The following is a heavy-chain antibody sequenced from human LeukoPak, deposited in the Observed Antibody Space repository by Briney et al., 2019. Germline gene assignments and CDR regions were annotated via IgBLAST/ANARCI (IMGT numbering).Heavy chain of an antibody. CDR2: IYYSGST. CDR3: ARLNIVVVTASKSTHDAFDI. CDR1: GRSISSSSYY. D-gene: IGHD2-21*02. Sequence: SETLSLTCTVSGRSISSSSYYWGRIRQPPGKGLEWIGSIYYSGSTYYNPSLKSQVTISVDTSKNQFSLKLSSVTAADTAVYYCARLNIVVVTASKSTHDAFDIWGQGTMVTVSS. V-gene: IGHV4-39*01. J-gene: IGHJ3*02.